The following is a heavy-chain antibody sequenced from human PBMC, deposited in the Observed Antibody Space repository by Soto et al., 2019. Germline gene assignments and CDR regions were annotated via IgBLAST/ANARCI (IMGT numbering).Heavy chain of an antibody. V-gene: IGHV1-3*01. CDR3: ARANGNYDWGPNDY. CDR1: GYSLPTHT. CDR2: LNAANGHT. J-gene: IGHJ4*02. D-gene: IGHD1-7*01. Sequence: QVLLVQSGAEVKKPGASVRISCKASGYSLPTHTIHWVPQAPGQRLEWMGWLNAANGHTKYSQNFQGRVTISSVTSASTVYMKLTGLTSDDTAIYYWARANGNYDWGPNDYWGQGTLVTVAS.